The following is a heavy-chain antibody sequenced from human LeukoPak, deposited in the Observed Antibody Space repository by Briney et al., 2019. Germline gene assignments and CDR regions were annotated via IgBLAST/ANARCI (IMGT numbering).Heavy chain of an antibody. D-gene: IGHD3-3*01. CDR2: ITGSGGGT. CDR3: ATSQGSGWLNYFDF. Sequence: TGGSLRLSCAASGFTFSIYAITWVRQAPGKGLEWVSNITGSGGGTYYADSVKGRFTLSRDNSKNTLYLQMNSLRADDTAVYYCATSQGSGWLNYFDFWGQGTLVTVSS. V-gene: IGHV3-23*01. CDR1: GFTFSIYA. J-gene: IGHJ4*02.